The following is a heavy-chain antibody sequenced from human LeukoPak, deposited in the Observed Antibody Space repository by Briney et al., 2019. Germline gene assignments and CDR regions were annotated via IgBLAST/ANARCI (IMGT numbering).Heavy chain of an antibody. CDR3: AREMRDYDFWSGYLDY. J-gene: IGHJ4*02. D-gene: IGHD3-3*01. V-gene: IGHV1-18*01. CDR2: ISAYNGNT. Sequence: ASVKVSCKASGYTFTSYGISWVRQATGQGLEWMGWISAYNGNTNYAQKLQGRVTMTTDTSTSTAYLELRSLRSDDTAVYYCAREMRDYDFWSGYLDYWGQGTLVTVSS. CDR1: GYTFTSYG.